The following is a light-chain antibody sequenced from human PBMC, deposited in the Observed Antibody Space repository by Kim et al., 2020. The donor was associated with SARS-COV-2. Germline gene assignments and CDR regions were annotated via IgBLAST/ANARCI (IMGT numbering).Light chain of an antibody. CDR2: AAS. CDR3: QQYGSSWT. CDR1: QSVYSNY. Sequence: EIVLTQSPGTLYLSPGDRATLSCRASQSVYSNYLAWYQQKPGQAPRLLIYAASSRATGIPDRFSGSGSGTDFTLTIRRLQPEDFAVYYCQQYGSSWTFGQGTKVDIK. J-gene: IGKJ1*01. V-gene: IGKV3-20*01.